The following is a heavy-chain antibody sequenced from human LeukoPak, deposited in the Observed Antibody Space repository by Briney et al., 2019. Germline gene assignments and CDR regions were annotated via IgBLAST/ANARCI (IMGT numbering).Heavy chain of an antibody. CDR2: FDPEDGET. D-gene: IGHD2-15*01. J-gene: IGHJ3*02. V-gene: IGHV1-24*01. CDR3: ATFRYCSGGSCYTGDAFDI. Sequence: ASVKVSCRVSGYTLTELSMHWVRQAPGKGLEWMGGFDPEDGETIYAQKFQGRVTMTEDTSTDTAYMELSSLRSEDTAVYYCATFRYCSGGSCYTGDAFDIWGQGTMVTVSS. CDR1: GYTLTELS.